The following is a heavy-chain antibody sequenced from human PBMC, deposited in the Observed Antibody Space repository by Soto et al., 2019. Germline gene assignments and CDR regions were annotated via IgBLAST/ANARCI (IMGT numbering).Heavy chain of an antibody. V-gene: IGHV3-30-3*01. Sequence: VQLLESGGGLVQPGGSLRLSCAASGFTFSSYAMTWVRQAPGKGLEWVARISYAGNDNYYADSVKGRFTISRDNSKKTLYLQMTSLRADDTAVYYCARDRQQWLEPAGGALPFWGQGTMVIVSS. CDR1: GFTFSSYA. D-gene: IGHD6-19*01. CDR2: ISYAGNDN. J-gene: IGHJ3*01. CDR3: ARDRQQWLEPAGGALPF.